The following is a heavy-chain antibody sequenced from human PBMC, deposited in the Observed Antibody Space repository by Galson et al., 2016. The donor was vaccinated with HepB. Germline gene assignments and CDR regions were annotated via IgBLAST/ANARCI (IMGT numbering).Heavy chain of an antibody. CDR3: ARQYGEYDWFDP. CDR2: IYYSGST. CDR1: CGSISRSSFF. Sequence: ETLSLTCTVSCGSISRSSFFWGWIRQPPGKGLEWIGTIYYSGSTYYNPSLKSRVTISVDTSKNQFSLKLNSVTAADTAVYYCARQYGEYDWFDPWGQGTLVTVSS. V-gene: IGHV4-39*01. J-gene: IGHJ5*02. D-gene: IGHD4-17*01.